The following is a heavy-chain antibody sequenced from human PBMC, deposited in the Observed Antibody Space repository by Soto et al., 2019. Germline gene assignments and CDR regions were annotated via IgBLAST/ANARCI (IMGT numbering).Heavy chain of an antibody. CDR2: IYSGGST. CDR3: ARFVRSCSATTCSTRADV. Sequence: SETLSVTCTVSGGFVNSDTHSWSWIRQTPGKRLEWIGFIYSGGSTKNPSLRSRVTMSVDTSKNQFSLKLRSVIVADTAVYHCARFVRSCSATTCSTRADVWGQGITVTVSS. J-gene: IGHJ6*02. V-gene: IGHV4-61*01. CDR1: GGFVNSDTHS. D-gene: IGHD2-2*01.